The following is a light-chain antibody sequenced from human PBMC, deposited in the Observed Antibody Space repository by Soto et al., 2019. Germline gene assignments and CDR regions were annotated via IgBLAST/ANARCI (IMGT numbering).Light chain of an antibody. CDR3: AGWDGSLKGFV. CDR1: DSNIGSNH. V-gene: IGLV1-44*01. Sequence: QSVLTQPPSASGTPGQRVTISCSGSDSNIGSNHVYWYQQVPGTAPKFLIDSQDQRPSGVPDRFSGSKSGTSASLVISGLQSEDEAEYFCAGWDGSLKGFVFGTGTKVTVL. J-gene: IGLJ1*01. CDR2: SQD.